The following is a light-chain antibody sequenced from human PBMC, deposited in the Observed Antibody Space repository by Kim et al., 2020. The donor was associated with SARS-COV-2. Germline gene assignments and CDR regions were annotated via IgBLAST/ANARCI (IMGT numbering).Light chain of an antibody. J-gene: IGKJ4*01. CDR1: HSIGIS. CDR2: DAA. Sequence: PGEGAPLSCSASHSIGISLAGYQQTRGQAPRLLIYDAAIRATCIPDRFSGSGSGTDFTLASGGLDPEDFGVYFCQQHIKWPPAPSFGGGTKVDIK. V-gene: IGKV3-11*01. CDR3: QQHIKWPPAPS.